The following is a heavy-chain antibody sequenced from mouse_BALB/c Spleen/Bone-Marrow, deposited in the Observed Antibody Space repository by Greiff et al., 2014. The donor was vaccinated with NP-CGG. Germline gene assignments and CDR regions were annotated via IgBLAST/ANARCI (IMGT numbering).Heavy chain of an antibody. Sequence: EVKLVESGAGLVKPGASVKLSCTASGFNIKDTYMHWVKQRPEQGLEWIGRIDPANGNTKYDPKFQGKATITADTSSNTAYLQLSSLTSEDTAVYYCAMITTGAWFAYWGQGTLVTVSA. CDR2: IDPANGNT. D-gene: IGHD2-4*01. J-gene: IGHJ3*01. CDR1: GFNIKDTY. CDR3: AMITTGAWFAY. V-gene: IGHV14-3*02.